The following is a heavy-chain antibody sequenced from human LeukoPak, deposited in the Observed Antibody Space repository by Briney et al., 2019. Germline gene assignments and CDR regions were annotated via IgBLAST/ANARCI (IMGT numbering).Heavy chain of an antibody. CDR2: INPSGGST. CDR1: GYTFTSYY. Sequence: GASVKVSCKASGYTFTSYYMHWVRQAPGQGLEWMGIINPSGGSTSYAQKFQGRVTMTTDTSTSTAYMELRSLRSDDTAVYYCARVPDYYGSGSHIDYWGQGTLVTVSS. V-gene: IGHV1-46*01. D-gene: IGHD3-10*01. J-gene: IGHJ4*02. CDR3: ARVPDYYGSGSHIDY.